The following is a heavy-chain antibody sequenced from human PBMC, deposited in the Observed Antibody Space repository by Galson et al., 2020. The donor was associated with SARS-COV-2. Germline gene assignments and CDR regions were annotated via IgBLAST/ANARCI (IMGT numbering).Heavy chain of an antibody. CDR1: GYSFTSYW. Sequence: GESLKISCKGSGYSFTSYWIGWVRQMPGKGLELIGIIYPGDSDTRYSPSFQGQVTISADKFISTAYLQWSSLKASDTAMYYCARVAPILGKGYFQHWGQGTLVTVSS. D-gene: IGHD5-12*01. V-gene: IGHV5-51*01. J-gene: IGHJ1*01. CDR2: IYPGDSDT. CDR3: ARVAPILGKGYFQH.